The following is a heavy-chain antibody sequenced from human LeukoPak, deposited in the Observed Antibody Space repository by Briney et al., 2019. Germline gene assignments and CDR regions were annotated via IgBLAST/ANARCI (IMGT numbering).Heavy chain of an antibody. CDR1: GGSISSGGYY. V-gene: IGHV4-31*03. Sequence: SETLSLTCTVSGGSISSGGYYWSWIRQHPGKGLEWIGYIYYSGSTYYNPSLKSRVTISVDTSKNQFSLKLSSVTAADTAVYYCASGAVDTAMDDAFDIWGQGTMVTVSS. CDR2: IYYSGST. D-gene: IGHD5-18*01. CDR3: ASGAVDTAMDDAFDI. J-gene: IGHJ3*02.